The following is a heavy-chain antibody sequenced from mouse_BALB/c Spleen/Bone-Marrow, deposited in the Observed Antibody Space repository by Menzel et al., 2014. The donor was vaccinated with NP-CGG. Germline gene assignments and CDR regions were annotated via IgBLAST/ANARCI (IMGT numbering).Heavy chain of an antibody. J-gene: IGHJ4*01. CDR1: GFTFSNYG. Sequence: EVHLVESGGDLVKPGGSLKLSCAASGFTFSNYGMTWVRQTPDKRLEWVATISSGGSYIYFPDSVKGRFTISRDNAKNTLYLQMNSLKSEDAAMYYCARLTPDYAMDYWGQGTSVTVSS. CDR2: ISSGGSYI. CDR3: ARLTPDYAMDY. D-gene: IGHD1-3*01. V-gene: IGHV5-6*01.